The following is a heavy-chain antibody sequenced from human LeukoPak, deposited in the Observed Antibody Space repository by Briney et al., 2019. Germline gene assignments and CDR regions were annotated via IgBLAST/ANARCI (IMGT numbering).Heavy chain of an antibody. CDR2: IYYSGST. J-gene: IGHJ4*02. V-gene: IGHV4-39*01. CDR3: ARYCSSTSCYSGNYYFDY. CDR1: GGSISSSSYY. Sequence: SETLSLTCTVSGGSISSSSYYWGWIRQPPGKGLEWIGSIYYSGSTYYNPSLKSRVTISVDTSKKQFSLKLRSVTAADTAVYYCARYCSSTSCYSGNYYFDYWGQGTLVTVSS. D-gene: IGHD2-2*02.